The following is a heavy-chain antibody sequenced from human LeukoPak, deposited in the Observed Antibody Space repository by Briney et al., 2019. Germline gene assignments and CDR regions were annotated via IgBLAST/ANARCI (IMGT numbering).Heavy chain of an antibody. CDR1: GFTFSGSA. D-gene: IGHD1-26*01. CDR2: IRSKANSYAT. J-gene: IGHJ6*03. CDR3: TRHSGTVGATEYGRYMDV. V-gene: IGHV3-73*01. Sequence: GGSLKLSCAASGFTFSGSAMHWVRQASGKGLEWVGRIRSKANSYATAYAASVKGRFTISRDESKNTAYLQMNSLKTEDTAVYYCTRHSGTVGATEYGRYMDVWGKGTTVTISS.